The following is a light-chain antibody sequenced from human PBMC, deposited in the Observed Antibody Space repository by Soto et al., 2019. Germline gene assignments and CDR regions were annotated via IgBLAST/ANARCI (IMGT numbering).Light chain of an antibody. CDR3: QQSYTTPFT. CDR1: QAIMSY. CDR2: AAS. V-gene: IGKV1-39*01. Sequence: DIPMTQSPSSLSVSVGDRVTITCRASQAIMSYLNWYQHKPGKAPKLLIYAASTLQSGVPSRYSGSGSGTDFTLTISSLQPEDFATYYCQQSYTTPFTFGQGTKVEIK. J-gene: IGKJ1*01.